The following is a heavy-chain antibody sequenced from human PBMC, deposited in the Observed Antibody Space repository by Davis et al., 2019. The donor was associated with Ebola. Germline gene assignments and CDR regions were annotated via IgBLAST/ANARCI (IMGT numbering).Heavy chain of an antibody. CDR2: IIPIFGTA. V-gene: IGHV1-69*13. CDR1: GGTFSSYA. D-gene: IGHD5-12*01. J-gene: IGHJ4*02. Sequence: AASVKVSCKASGGTFSSYAISWVRQAPGQGLEWMGGIIPIFGTANYAQKFQGRVTITADESTSTAYMELSSLRSEDTAVYYCARGPMKGGYDLTYWGQGTLVTVSS. CDR3: ARGPMKGGYDLTY.